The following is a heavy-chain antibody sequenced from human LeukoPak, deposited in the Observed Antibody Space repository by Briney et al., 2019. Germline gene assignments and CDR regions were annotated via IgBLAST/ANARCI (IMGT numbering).Heavy chain of an antibody. CDR3: ASSGTSVLGFY. V-gene: IGHV3-7*03. CDR1: GFTFSSYW. Sequence: GGSLRLSCAASGFTFSSYWMSWVRQAPGKGLEWVANIKQDGSEKYYVDSVKGRFTISRDNSKNTLYLQMSSLRAEDTAVYYCASSGTSVLGFYWGQGTLVTVSS. D-gene: IGHD1-26*01. CDR2: IKQDGSEK. J-gene: IGHJ4*02.